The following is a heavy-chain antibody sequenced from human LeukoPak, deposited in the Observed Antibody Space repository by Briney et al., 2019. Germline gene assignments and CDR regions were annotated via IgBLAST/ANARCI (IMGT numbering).Heavy chain of an antibody. CDR1: GGSISSSSYY. J-gene: IGHJ4*02. D-gene: IGHD6-6*01. CDR3: ARESIAARRGFDY. Sequence: SETLSLTCTVSGGSISSSSYYWGWIRQPPGKGLEWIGSIYYSGSTYYNPSLKSRVTISVDTSKNQFPLKLSSVTAADTAVYYCARESIAARRGFDYWGQGTLVTVSS. V-gene: IGHV4-39*06. CDR2: IYYSGST.